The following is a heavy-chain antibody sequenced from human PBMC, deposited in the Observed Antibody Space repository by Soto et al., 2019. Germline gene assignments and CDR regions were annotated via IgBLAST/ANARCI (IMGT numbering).Heavy chain of an antibody. D-gene: IGHD5-18*01. CDR1: GYSFTSYW. CDR3: ARLTRYSYGFDWFDP. J-gene: IGHJ5*02. V-gene: IGHV5-10-1*01. CDR2: IDPSDSYT. Sequence: PGESLKISCNGSGYSFTSYWISWVRQMPGKGLEWMGRIDPSDSYTNYSPSFQGHVTISADKSISTAYLQWSSLKASDTAMYYCARLTRYSYGFDWFDPWGQGTLVTVSS.